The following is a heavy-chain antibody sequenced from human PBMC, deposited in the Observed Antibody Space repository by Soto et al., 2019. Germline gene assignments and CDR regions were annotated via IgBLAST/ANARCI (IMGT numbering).Heavy chain of an antibody. CDR2: ISSTSAYI. Sequence: PGGSLRLSYAASGFTFRSFTMNCVRQAPGKGLEWVSTISSTSAYIYYTDALRGRFTISIDNAKNSLHLQMNSLRAEDTAVYYCTRDASRDSSARGWFDPWGPGTLVTVSS. CDR1: GFTFRSFT. CDR3: TRDASRDSSARGWFDP. D-gene: IGHD6-13*01. V-gene: IGHV3-21*01. J-gene: IGHJ5*02.